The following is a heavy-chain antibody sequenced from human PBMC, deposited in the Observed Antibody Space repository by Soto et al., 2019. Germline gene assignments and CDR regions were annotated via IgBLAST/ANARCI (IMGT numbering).Heavy chain of an antibody. V-gene: IGHV1-69*13. J-gene: IGHJ6*02. CDR2: IIPIFGTA. D-gene: IGHD3-16*01. CDR3: ARDMIGRSFSRYYSGMDV. Sequence: GAPVKVSCKASGGTFSSYAISWVQQAPGQGLEWMGGIIPIFGTANYAQKFQGRVTITADESTSTAYMELSSLRSEDTAVYYCARDMIGRSFSRYYSGMDVWGQETTVTVSS. CDR1: GGTFSSYA.